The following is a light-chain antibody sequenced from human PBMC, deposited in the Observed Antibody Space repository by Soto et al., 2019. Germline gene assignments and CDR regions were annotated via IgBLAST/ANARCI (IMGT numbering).Light chain of an antibody. J-gene: IGLJ1*01. CDR2: YVS. V-gene: IGLV2-14*03. Sequence: QSALTQPASVSGSPGQSITISCTGASSDVGGFDHVSWYQQHPGKVPRLLIYYVSSRPSGVSDRFSGSKSGNTASLTISGLQAEDEADYYCNSFTTTNTYVFGTGTKLTVL. CDR3: NSFTTTNTYV. CDR1: SSDVGGFDH.